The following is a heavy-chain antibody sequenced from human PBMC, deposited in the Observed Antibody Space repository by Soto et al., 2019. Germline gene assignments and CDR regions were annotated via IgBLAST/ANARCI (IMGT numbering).Heavy chain of an antibody. CDR2: IYYSGST. V-gene: IGHV4-59*01. CDR1: GGCIMMYD. D-gene: IGHD4-17*01. Sequence: SETLSLTGTVWGGCIMMYDLSWSRHPPGKGVDGIGYIYYSGSTNYNPSLKSRVAISVDTSKNHFSLQLRSAPAADTAVYYCATVGGDDFGDSGGFDYWGQGTLDTVYS. J-gene: IGHJ4*02. CDR3: ATVGGDDFGDSGGFDY.